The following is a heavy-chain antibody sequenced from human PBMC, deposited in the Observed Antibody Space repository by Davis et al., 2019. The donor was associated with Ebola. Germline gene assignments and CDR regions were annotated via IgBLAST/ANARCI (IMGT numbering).Heavy chain of an antibody. CDR1: GGTFSSYA. CDR2: IIPIFGTA. V-gene: IGHV1-69*06. CDR3: AAYSSSSYYGMDV. D-gene: IGHD6-6*01. Sequence: SVKVSCKASGGTFSSYAISWVRQAPGQGLEWMGGIIPIFGTANYAQKFQGRVTITADKSTSTAYMELSSLRSEDTAVYYCAAYSSSSYYGMDVWGQGTTVTVSS. J-gene: IGHJ6*02.